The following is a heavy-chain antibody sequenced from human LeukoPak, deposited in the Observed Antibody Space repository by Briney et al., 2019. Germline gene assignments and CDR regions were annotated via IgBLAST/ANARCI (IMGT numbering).Heavy chain of an antibody. CDR1: GYTFTTYG. CDR3: ARGANWYSFFDI. CDR2: IIPIFGTA. D-gene: IGHD1-7*01. Sequence: GASVKVSCKTSGYTFTTYGISWVRQAPGQGLEWMGGIIPIFGTANYAQKFQGRVTITADESTSTACMELSSLRSEDTAVYYCARGANWYSFFDIWGQGTMVTVSS. J-gene: IGHJ3*02. V-gene: IGHV1-69*13.